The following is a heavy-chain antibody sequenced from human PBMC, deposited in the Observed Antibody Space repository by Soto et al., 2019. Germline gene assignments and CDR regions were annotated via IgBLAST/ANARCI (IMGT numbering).Heavy chain of an antibody. V-gene: IGHV3-64*01. CDR3: ARGGGGYECDY. J-gene: IGHJ4*02. D-gene: IGHD5-12*01. Sequence: EVQLVESGGGLVQPGGSLRLSCAASGFTFSSYAMHWVRQAPGKGLECVSGISSNGGSTDYANSVKGRFTISRDKSKNTLYLQMGGLRDEDMAVYYCARGGGGYECDYWGQGTLVTVSS. CDR1: GFTFSSYA. CDR2: ISSNGGST.